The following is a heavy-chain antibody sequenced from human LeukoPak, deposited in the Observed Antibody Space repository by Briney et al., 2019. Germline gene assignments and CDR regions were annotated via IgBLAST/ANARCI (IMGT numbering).Heavy chain of an antibody. J-gene: IGHJ5*02. Sequence: SETLSLTCAVYGGSFSGYYWSWIRQPPGKGPEWIGEINHSGSTNYNPSLKSRVTISVDTSKNQFSLKLSSVTAADTAVYYCARGRYGGNYLDPWGQGTLVTVSS. CDR2: INHSGST. D-gene: IGHD4-23*01. V-gene: IGHV4-34*01. CDR3: ARGRYGGNYLDP. CDR1: GGSFSGYY.